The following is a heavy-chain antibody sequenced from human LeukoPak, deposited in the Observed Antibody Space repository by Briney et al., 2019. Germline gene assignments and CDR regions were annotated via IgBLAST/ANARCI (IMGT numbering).Heavy chain of an antibody. Sequence: GGSLRLSCAASGFTFSNGWMHWVRQAPGKGLVWVSRINSDGSTRDYADSVRGRFTISRDNAKNTVYLQMNSLRAEDTAVYYCAAMAWGWGQGTLVTVSS. CDR2: INSDGSTR. J-gene: IGHJ4*02. V-gene: IGHV3-74*01. D-gene: IGHD1-26*01. CDR3: AAMAWG. CDR1: GFTFSNGW.